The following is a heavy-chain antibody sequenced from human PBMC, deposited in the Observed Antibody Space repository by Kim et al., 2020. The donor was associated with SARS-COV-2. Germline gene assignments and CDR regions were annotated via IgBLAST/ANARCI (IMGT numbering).Heavy chain of an antibody. CDR2: IKSKTDGGTT. J-gene: IGHJ4*02. D-gene: IGHD5-12*01. CDR1: GFTFSNAW. Sequence: GGSLRLSCAASGFTFSNAWMSWVRQAPGKGLEWVGRIKSKTDGGTTDYAAPVKGRFTISRDDSKNTLYLQMNSLKTEDTAVYYCTTPFVRGYDSDDFDYWGQGALVTVSS. V-gene: IGHV3-15*01. CDR3: TTPFVRGYDSDDFDY.